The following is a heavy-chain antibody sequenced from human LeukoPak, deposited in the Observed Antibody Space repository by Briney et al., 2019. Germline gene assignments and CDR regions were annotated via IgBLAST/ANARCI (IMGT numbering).Heavy chain of an antibody. CDR3: AREASSDFGGYSFDY. Sequence: PGGSLRLSCAAPGFTFSYYEMHWVRQAPGKGLEWVSYISSSGRTIYYADSVKGRFTISRDNAKNSLSLQMNGLRAEDTAPYYCAREASSDFGGYSFDYWGQGILVTVSS. J-gene: IGHJ4*02. D-gene: IGHD2-21*01. CDR2: ISSSGRTI. V-gene: IGHV3-48*03. CDR1: GFTFSYYE.